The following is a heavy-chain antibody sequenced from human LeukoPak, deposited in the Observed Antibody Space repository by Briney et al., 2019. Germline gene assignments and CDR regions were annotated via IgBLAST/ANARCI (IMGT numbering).Heavy chain of an antibody. Sequence: PGGSLRLSCAASGFTFSDHHMDWVRQAPGEGLEWVARIRNKANRYTTEYAASVKGRFTISRDDSENSLYLQMNSLRAEDTAVYYCAKETSSGNFVTIDCWGQGTLVTVSS. CDR1: GFTFSDHH. CDR2: IRNKANRYTT. D-gene: IGHD1-26*01. CDR3: AKETSSGNFVTIDC. V-gene: IGHV3-72*01. J-gene: IGHJ4*02.